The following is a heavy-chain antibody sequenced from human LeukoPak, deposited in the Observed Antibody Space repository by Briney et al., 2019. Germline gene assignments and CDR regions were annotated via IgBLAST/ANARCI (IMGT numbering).Heavy chain of an antibody. CDR3: AKGYDSSGYYLDC. Sequence: GGSLRLSCAASGFSFSSYGMHWVRQAPGKGLEWVAYMRSDGSTKYYADSVKGRFTISRDNSKNTLYLQMNSLRPEDTAVYYCAKGYDSSGYYLDCWGQGTPVTVPS. J-gene: IGHJ4*02. CDR1: GFSFSSYG. V-gene: IGHV3-30*02. CDR2: MRSDGSTK. D-gene: IGHD3-22*01.